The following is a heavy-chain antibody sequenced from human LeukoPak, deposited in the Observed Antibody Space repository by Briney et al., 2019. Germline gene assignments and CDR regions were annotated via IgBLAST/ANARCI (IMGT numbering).Heavy chain of an antibody. J-gene: IGHJ4*02. CDR2: ISYDGSNK. V-gene: IGHV3-30*18. CDR1: GFTFSSYG. D-gene: IGHD3-22*01. CDR3: AKDRVTNYYDSSGYGLAD. Sequence: PGGSLRLSCAASGFTFSSYGMHWVRQAPGKGLEWVAVISYDGSNKYYAGSVKGRFTISRDNSKNTLYLQMNSLRAEDTAVYYCAKDRVTNYYDSSGYGLADWGQGTLVTVSS.